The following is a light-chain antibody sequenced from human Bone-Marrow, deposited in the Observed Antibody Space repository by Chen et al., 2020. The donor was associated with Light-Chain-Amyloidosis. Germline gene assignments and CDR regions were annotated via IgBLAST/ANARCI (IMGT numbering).Light chain of an antibody. CDR2: EDD. V-gene: IGLV6-57*01. CDR1: SGSIATNY. J-gene: IGLJ3*02. Sequence: NFMLTQPHSVSESPGKTVITSCTRSSGSIATNYVQWYQQRPGSSPTTVIYEDDQRPSGVPDRFSCSIDRSSNSASLTISGLKTEDEADYYCQSYQGSSQGVFGGGTKLTVL. CDR3: QSYQGSSQGV.